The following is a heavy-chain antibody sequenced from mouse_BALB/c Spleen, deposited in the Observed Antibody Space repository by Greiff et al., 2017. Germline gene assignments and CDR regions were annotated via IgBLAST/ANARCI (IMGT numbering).Heavy chain of an antibody. D-gene: IGHD2-1*01. CDR3: TRPQYGNYGYWYFDV. J-gene: IGHJ1*01. Sequence: DVQLQESGTVLARPGASVKMSCKASGYTFTSYWMHWVKQRPGQGLEWIGAIYPGNSDTSYNQKFKGKAKLTAVTSTSTAYMELSSLTNEDSAVYYCTRPQYGNYGYWYFDVWGAGTTVTVSS. V-gene: IGHV1-5*01. CDR2: IYPGNSDT. CDR1: GYTFTSYW.